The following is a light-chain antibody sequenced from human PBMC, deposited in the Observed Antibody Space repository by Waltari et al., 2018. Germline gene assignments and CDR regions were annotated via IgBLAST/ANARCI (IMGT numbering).Light chain of an antibody. CDR1: QNIFRT. CDR3: QHYVRLPVT. CDR2: GAY. J-gene: IGKJ1*01. V-gene: IGKV3-20*01. Sequence: EIVLTQSPGPLSLSPGARANLSCRASQNIFRTLAWYQQKPGQAPRLLIYGAYTRATGIPDRFSGSGSGTDFSLTISGLDPEDFAVYYCQHYVRLPVTFGQGTKVEIK.